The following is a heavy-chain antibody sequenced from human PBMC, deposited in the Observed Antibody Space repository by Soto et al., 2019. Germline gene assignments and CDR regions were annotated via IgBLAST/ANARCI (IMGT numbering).Heavy chain of an antibody. CDR3: ARAEQWLPIDY. J-gene: IGHJ4*02. CDR2: ISYDGSNK. V-gene: IGHV3-30-3*01. CDR1: GFTFSSYA. D-gene: IGHD6-19*01. Sequence: QVQLVESGGGVVQPGRSLRLSCAASGFTFSSYAMHWVRQAPGKGLEWVAVISYDGSNKYYADSVKGRFTISRDNSKNTLYLQMNGLRAEDTAVYCCARAEQWLPIDYWGQGTLVTVSS.